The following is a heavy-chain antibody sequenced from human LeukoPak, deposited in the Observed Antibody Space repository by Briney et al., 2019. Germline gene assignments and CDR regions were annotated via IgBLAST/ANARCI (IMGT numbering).Heavy chain of an antibody. CDR3: ARTNTTDRFFDP. CDR1: GFSVTTDSYS. Sequence: SDTLSLTCTVSGFSVTTDSYSWGWIRQPPGKGLEWIGYIYHSGSTYYNPSLKSRATISVDRSKNQFSLKLSSVTAADTAVYYCARTNTTDRFFDPWGQGTLVTVSS. CDR2: IYHSGST. V-gene: IGHV4-30-2*01. J-gene: IGHJ5*02. D-gene: IGHD2/OR15-2a*01.